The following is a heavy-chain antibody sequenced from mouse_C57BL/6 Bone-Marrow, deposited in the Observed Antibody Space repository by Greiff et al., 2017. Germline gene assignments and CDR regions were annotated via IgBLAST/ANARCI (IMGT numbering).Heavy chain of an antibody. J-gene: IGHJ2*01. CDR2: ISDGGSYT. Sequence: EVQGVESGGGLVKPGGSLTLSCAASGFTFSSYAMSWVRQTPEKRLEWVATISDGGSYTYYPDNVKGRFTISRDNAKNNLYLQMRHLKSEDTAMYYCARGCYFDYWGQGTTLTVSS. V-gene: IGHV5-4*01. CDR1: GFTFSSYA. CDR3: ARGCYFDY.